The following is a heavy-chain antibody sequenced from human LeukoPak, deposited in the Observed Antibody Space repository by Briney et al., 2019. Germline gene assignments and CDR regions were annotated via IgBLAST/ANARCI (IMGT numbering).Heavy chain of an antibody. CDR2: ISSCSSSI. D-gene: IGHD6-19*01. CDR3: ARDPAGAGIYYDY. V-gene: IGHV3-48*01. J-gene: IGHJ4*02. Sequence: GGSLRLSCAAAGFTFSTYSMNCVRQAPGKGLEWVSYISSCSSSIYYADSVKGRFPISRDNAKYSLYMQMNSLRAADTAVYYCARDPAGAGIYYDYWGQGTLVTVSS. CDR1: GFTFSTYS.